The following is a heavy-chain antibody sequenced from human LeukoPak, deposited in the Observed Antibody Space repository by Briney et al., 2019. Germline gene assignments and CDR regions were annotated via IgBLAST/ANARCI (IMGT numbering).Heavy chain of an antibody. D-gene: IGHD6-13*01. J-gene: IGHJ6*02. Sequence: ASVNVSCKASGYTFTSYCISWVRQAPGQGLEWMGWISAYNGKTNYAQKLQGRVTMTIDTSTSTAYMELRSLRSDDTAVYYCARGDRYSSSWYSGPYYYYGMDVWGQGTTVTVSS. V-gene: IGHV1-18*01. CDR2: ISAYNGKT. CDR1: GYTFTSYC. CDR3: ARGDRYSSSWYSGPYYYYGMDV.